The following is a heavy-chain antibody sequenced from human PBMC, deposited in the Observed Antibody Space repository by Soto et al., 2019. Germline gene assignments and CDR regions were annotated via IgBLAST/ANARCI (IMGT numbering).Heavy chain of an antibody. CDR2: IDHSGSI. Sequence: SETLSLTCAVFGGSFTDHYSIWIRQSPGKGLEWIGEIDHSGSIKYTPSLKSRVSISVDTSKNQFSLRLNSVTAADTAVYYCARGYAAVGAYWGQGTLVTVSS. CDR3: ARGYAAVGAY. J-gene: IGHJ4*02. CDR1: GGSFTDHY. V-gene: IGHV4-34*01. D-gene: IGHD2-2*01.